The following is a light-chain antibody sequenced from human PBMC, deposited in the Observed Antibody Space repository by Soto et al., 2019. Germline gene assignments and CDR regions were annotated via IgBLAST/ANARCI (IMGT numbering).Light chain of an antibody. CDR3: QQYDISPIT. Sequence: EIVLTQSPGTLSLSPGERATLSCRASQSVSSGFLAWYQQKPGQAPRLLIYGASSRATGIPDRFSGSGSGTDFTLNISRLETEDFAVYFCQQYDISPITFGQGTRLGIK. CDR1: QSVSSGF. J-gene: IGKJ5*01. CDR2: GAS. V-gene: IGKV3-20*01.